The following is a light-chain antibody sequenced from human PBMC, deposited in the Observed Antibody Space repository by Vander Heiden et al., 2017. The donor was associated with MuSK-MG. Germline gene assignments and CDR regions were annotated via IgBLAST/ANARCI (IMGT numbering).Light chain of an antibody. CDR2: AAS. V-gene: IGKV1-39*01. Sequence: DIQMTQSPSSLSASVGDRVTITCRASQSISSYLNWYQQKPGKAPKLLIYAASSVQSGVPSRFSGSGSGTDFTLTISRLQPEDFATYYCQQRNSTPFTFGQGTKLDIK. J-gene: IGKJ2*01. CDR3: QQRNSTPFT. CDR1: QSISSY.